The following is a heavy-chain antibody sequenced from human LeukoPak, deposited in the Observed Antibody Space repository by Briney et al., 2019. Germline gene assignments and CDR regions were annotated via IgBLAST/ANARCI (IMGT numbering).Heavy chain of an antibody. CDR1: GGSISSYY. D-gene: IGHD3-10*01. J-gene: IGHJ3*02. V-gene: IGHV4-4*07. Sequence: SETLSLTCTVSGGSISSYYWSWIRQPAGKGLEWIGRIYTSGSTNYNPSLKSRVTISVDTSKNHLSLKLSSVTAADTAVYYCASHYYGSGNDAFDIWGQGTLVTVSS. CDR2: IYTSGST. CDR3: ASHYYGSGNDAFDI.